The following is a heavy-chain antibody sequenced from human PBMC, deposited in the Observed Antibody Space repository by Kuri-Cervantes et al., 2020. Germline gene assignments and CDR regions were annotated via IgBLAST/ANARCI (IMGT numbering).Heavy chain of an antibody. D-gene: IGHD1-1*01. Sequence: SETLSLTCSVSGDSIRSGAYYSSWIRQHPGKGLEWLGYIYYTGSTHYNPSFKSRLIISIDTSKNQFSLKLSSVTVADTAVYYCARETGWFDPWGQGALVTVSS. J-gene: IGHJ5*02. CDR2: IYYTGST. CDR1: GDSIRSGAYY. V-gene: IGHV4-31*03. CDR3: ARETGWFDP.